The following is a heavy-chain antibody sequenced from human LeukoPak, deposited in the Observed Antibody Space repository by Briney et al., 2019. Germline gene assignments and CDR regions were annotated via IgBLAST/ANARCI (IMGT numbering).Heavy chain of an antibody. D-gene: IGHD5-18*01. Sequence: SETLSLTCAVYGGSFSGYYWSWIRQPPGKGLEWIGEINHSGSTNYNPSLKSRVAISVDTSKNQFSLKLSSVTAADTAVYYCARGTAMATIYYYYYYMDVWGKGTTVTLSS. J-gene: IGHJ6*03. CDR2: INHSGST. V-gene: IGHV4-34*01. CDR3: ARGTAMATIYYYYYYMDV. CDR1: GGSFSGYY.